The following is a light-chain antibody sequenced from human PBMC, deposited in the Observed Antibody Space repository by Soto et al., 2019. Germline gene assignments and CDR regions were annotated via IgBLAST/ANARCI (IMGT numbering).Light chain of an antibody. V-gene: IGKV3-11*01. Sequence: IVCRSRPAPLSLSPGERATLSCRASQSVSSTYLAWYQQKPGQAPRLLIYDASTRATGIPARFSGSGSGTDFTLTISSLAPEDLAVYYCQQRSTWPRTFGGGSQVDI. J-gene: IGKJ4*01. CDR3: QQRSTWPRT. CDR2: DAS. CDR1: QSVSSTY.